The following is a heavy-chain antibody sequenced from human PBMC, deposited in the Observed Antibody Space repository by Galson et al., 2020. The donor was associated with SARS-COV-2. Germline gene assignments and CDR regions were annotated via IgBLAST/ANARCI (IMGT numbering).Heavy chain of an antibody. V-gene: IGHV3-33*01. D-gene: IGHD6-6*01. Sequence: PGGSLRLSCAASGFTFSDCAMHWVRQAPGKGLEWVAVIWYDGRNKYYADSVKGRFTISRDNSKNTLYLQMNSPRGEDTAVYYCAREGGSGIVAAPTDYWGQGTLVTVSS. CDR1: GFTFSDCA. J-gene: IGHJ4*02. CDR3: AREGGSGIVAAPTDY. CDR2: IWYDGRNK.